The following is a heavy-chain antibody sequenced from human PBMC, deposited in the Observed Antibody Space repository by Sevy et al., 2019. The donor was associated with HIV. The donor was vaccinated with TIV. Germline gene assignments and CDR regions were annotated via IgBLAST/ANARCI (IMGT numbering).Heavy chain of an antibody. CDR3: GRTSPRGGFDY. J-gene: IGHJ4*02. V-gene: IGHV1-46*03. CDR1: GYTFTNYY. CDR2: INPSDVST. Sequence: ASVKVARKASGYTFTNYYMHWVRQAPGQGLEWMGIINPSDVSTIYAQKCQGRVTMTRDTSTSTVYMELSSLRSDDTAVYYCGRTSPRGGFDYWGQGALVTVSS. D-gene: IGHD3-16*01.